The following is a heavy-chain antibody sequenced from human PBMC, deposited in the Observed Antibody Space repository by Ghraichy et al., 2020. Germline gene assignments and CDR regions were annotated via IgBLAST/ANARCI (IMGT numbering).Heavy chain of an antibody. Sequence: GGPLRLSCAASGFTFSSYWMSWVRQAPGKGLEWVANIKQDGSEKYYVDSVKGRFTISRDNAKNSLYLQMNSLRAEDTAVYYCARGVVVPAAPYYYMDVWGKGTTVTVSS. CDR3: ARGVVVPAAPYYYMDV. J-gene: IGHJ6*03. CDR1: GFTFSSYW. D-gene: IGHD2-2*01. CDR2: IKQDGSEK. V-gene: IGHV3-7*01.